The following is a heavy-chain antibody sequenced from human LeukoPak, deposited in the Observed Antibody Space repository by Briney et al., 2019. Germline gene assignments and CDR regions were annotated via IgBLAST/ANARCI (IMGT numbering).Heavy chain of an antibody. V-gene: IGHV4-34*01. CDR3: YALITDYGSGRFDDY. CDR2: INHSGST. J-gene: IGHJ4*02. D-gene: IGHD3-10*01. CDR1: GGSFSGYY. Sequence: SETLSLTCAVYGGSFSGYYWSWIRQPPGKGLEWIGEINHSGSTNYNPSLKSRVTISVDTSKNQFSLKLSSVTAADTAVYYCYALITDYGSGRFDDYWGQGTLVTVSS.